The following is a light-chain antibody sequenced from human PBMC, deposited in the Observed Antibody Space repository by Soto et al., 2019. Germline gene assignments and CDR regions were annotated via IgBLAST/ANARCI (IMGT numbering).Light chain of an antibody. CDR1: QSISSW. CDR2: KAS. V-gene: IGKV1-5*03. Sequence: DIQMTQSPSTLSASVGDRVTITCRASQSISSWLAWYHQKPGKAPKLLIYKASSLDSGVPSRFSGSGSGTEFTLTISSLQPDDFANYYCQQYNSDPHTFGQGTKLEIK. CDR3: QQYNSDPHT. J-gene: IGKJ2*01.